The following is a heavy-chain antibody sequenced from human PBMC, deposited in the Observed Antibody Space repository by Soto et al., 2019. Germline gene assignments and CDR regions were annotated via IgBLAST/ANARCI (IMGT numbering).Heavy chain of an antibody. CDR3: ARAAGIQLWLLESYYGMDV. Sequence: PSETLSLTCAVYGGSFSGYYWSWIRQPPGKGLEWIGEINHSGSTNYNPSPKSRVTISVDTSKNQFSLKLSSVTAADTAVYYCARAAGIQLWLLESYYGMDVWGQGTTVTVSS. CDR2: INHSGST. CDR1: GGSFSGYY. D-gene: IGHD5-18*01. V-gene: IGHV4-34*01. J-gene: IGHJ6*02.